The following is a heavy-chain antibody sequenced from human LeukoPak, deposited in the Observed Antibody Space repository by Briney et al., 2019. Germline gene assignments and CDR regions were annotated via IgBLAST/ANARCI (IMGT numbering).Heavy chain of an antibody. J-gene: IGHJ3*02. V-gene: IGHV4-4*07. CDR1: GGSINNYY. CDR3: ARGRYCSADICSGGDAFDI. Sequence: SQTLSLTCTVSGGSINNYYWSWIRQPAGKGLEWIGRIYTRGSTNYNPSLKSRVTMSVDTSKNQFSLKLSSVTAADTAVYYCARGRYCSADICSGGDAFDIWGQGTMVSVSS. CDR2: IYTRGST. D-gene: IGHD2-15*01.